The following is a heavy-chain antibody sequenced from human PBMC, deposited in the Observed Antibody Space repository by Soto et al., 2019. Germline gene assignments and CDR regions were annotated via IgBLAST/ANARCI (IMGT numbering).Heavy chain of an antibody. CDR1: GFTFSNYA. CDR2: TSYDGNNE. D-gene: IGHD1-1*01. CDR3: AKDKGVFNWATSYFDY. J-gene: IGHJ4*02. V-gene: IGHV3-30*18. Sequence: QVQLVESGGGVVQPGRSLRLSCAASGFTFSNYAMHWVRQAPGKGLEWVALTSYDGNNEYYTDSVKGRFTISRDNSKNRLFLQMNSPRPEDTAVYYCAKDKGVFNWATSYFDYWGQGALVTVSS.